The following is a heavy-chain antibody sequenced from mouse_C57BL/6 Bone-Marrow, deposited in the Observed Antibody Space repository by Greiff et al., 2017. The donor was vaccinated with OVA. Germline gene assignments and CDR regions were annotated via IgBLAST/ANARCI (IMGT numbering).Heavy chain of an antibody. CDR2: INPNNGGT. V-gene: IGHV1-18*01. CDR3: AREGGLRPFDY. J-gene: IGHJ2*01. D-gene: IGHD2-4*01. Sequence: EVQLQQSGPELVKPGASVKIPCKASGYTFTDYNMDWVKQSHGKSLEWIGDINPNNGGTIYNQKFKGKATLTVDKSSSTAYMELRSLTSEDTAVYYCAREGGLRPFDYWGQGTTLTVSS. CDR1: GYTFTDYN.